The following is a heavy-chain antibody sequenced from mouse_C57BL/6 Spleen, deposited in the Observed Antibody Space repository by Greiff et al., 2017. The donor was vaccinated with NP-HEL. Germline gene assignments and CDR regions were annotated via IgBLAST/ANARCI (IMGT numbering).Heavy chain of an antibody. J-gene: IGHJ2*01. CDR3: ARFYYGSSYGDY. D-gene: IGHD1-1*01. CDR1: GYTFTSYW. Sequence: QVQLQQPGAELVMPGASVKLSCKASGYTFTSYWMHWVKQRPGQGLEWIGEIDPSDSYTNYNQKFKGKSTLTVDKSSSTAYMQLSSLTSEDSAVDYCARFYYGSSYGDYWGQGTTLTVSS. V-gene: IGHV1-69*01. CDR2: IDPSDSYT.